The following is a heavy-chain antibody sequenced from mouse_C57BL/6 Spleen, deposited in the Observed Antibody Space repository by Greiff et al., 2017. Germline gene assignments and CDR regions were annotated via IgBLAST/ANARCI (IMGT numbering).Heavy chain of an antibody. CDR1: GYSITSGYY. D-gene: IGHD1-3*01. CDR2: ISYDGSN. Sequence: EVQRVESGPGLVKPSQSLSLTCSVTGYSITSGYYWNWIRQFPGNKLEWMGYISYDGSNNYNPSLKNRISITRDTSKNQFFLKLNSVTTEDTATYYCARGEGIKAWFAYWGQGTLVTVSA. V-gene: IGHV3-6*01. CDR3: ARGEGIKAWFAY. J-gene: IGHJ3*01.